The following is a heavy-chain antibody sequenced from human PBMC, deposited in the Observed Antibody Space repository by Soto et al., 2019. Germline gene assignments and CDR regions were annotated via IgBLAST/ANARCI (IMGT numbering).Heavy chain of an antibody. CDR2: INHSGST. CDR1: GGSFSGYY. CDR3: ARRYCSSTSCYTHRTYNRFDP. J-gene: IGHJ5*02. Sequence: SETLSLTCAVYGGSFSGYYWSWIRQPPGKGLEWIGGINHSGSTNYNPSLKSRVTISVDTSKNQFSLKLSSVTAADTAVYYCARRYCSSTSCYTHRTYNRFDPWGQGTLVTVSS. D-gene: IGHD2-2*02. V-gene: IGHV4-34*01.